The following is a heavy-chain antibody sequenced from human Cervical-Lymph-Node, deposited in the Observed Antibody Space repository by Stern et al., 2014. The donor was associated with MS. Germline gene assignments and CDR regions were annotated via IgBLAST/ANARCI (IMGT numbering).Heavy chain of an antibody. CDR2: IFPVFGTP. CDR1: GGTFSKFP. J-gene: IGHJ5*02. Sequence: VQLVDSGAYVTKPGSSVKVSCKASGGTFSKFPSSWVRQAPGQGLEWMGGIFPVFGTPTYAQEFRGRVTITADVSTSTVYMELSSLRSDDTAVYYCALSSETSDRWYSLGYDLWGQGTLVTVSS. CDR3: ALSSETSDRWYSLGYDL. V-gene: IGHV1-69*01. D-gene: IGHD6-13*01.